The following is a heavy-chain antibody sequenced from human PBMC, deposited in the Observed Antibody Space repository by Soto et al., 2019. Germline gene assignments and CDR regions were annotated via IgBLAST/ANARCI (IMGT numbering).Heavy chain of an antibody. CDR2: IDPSDSYT. J-gene: IGHJ3*02. D-gene: IGHD5-18*01. CDR3: ARGYRIRGGWPWMDAFDI. CDR1: GYSFTSYW. Sequence: GESLKISCKGSGYSFTSYWISWVRQMPGKGLEWMGRIDPSDSYTNYSPSFQGHVTISADKSISTAYLQWSSLKASDTAMYYCARGYRIRGGWPWMDAFDIWGQGTMVTVSS. V-gene: IGHV5-10-1*01.